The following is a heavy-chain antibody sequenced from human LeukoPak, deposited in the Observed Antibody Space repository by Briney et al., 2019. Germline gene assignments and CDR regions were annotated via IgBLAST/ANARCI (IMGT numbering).Heavy chain of an antibody. CDR2: ISSSRSTI. CDR1: GFTFSSYS. CDR3: ATWFGEDAFDI. V-gene: IGHV3-48*04. D-gene: IGHD3-10*01. J-gene: IGHJ3*02. Sequence: GGSLRLSCAASGFTFSSYSMNWVRQAPGKGLEWVSYISSSRSTIYYADSVKGRFTISRDNAKNSLYLRMNSLRAEDTAVYYCATWFGEDAFDIWGQGTMVTVSS.